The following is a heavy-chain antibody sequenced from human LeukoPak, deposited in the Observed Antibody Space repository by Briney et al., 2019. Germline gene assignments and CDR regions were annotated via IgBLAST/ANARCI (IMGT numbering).Heavy chain of an antibody. V-gene: IGHV3-66*01. J-gene: IGHJ4*02. D-gene: IGHD3-16*01. CDR1: GFTVSSNS. CDR3: ARDQGGITFGEGSFDY. CDR2: TYSGGSA. Sequence: PGGSLRLSCAASGFTVSSNSMSWVRQAPGKGLEWVSVTYSGGSAYYADSVKGRFTISRDNSKNTLYLQMNSLRAEDTAVYYCARDQGGITFGEGSFDYWGQGTLVTVSS.